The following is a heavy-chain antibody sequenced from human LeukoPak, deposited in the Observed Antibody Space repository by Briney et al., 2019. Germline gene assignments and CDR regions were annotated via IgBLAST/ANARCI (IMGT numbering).Heavy chain of an antibody. CDR3: ARELGYCSGGTCYSAHAFDI. D-gene: IGHD2-15*01. CDR2: VNYSGTT. CDR1: GGSISSYH. V-gene: IGHV4-59*01. Sequence: PSETLSLTCTVSGGSISSYHWNWIRQPPGKGLEWIGYVNYSGTTKYNPSLKSRVTMSVDTSKNQISLRVNSVTAADTAVYYCARELGYCSGGTCYSAHAFDIWGQGTMVTVSS. J-gene: IGHJ3*02.